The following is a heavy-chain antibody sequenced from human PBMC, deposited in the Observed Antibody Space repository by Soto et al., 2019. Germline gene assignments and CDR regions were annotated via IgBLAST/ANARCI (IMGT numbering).Heavy chain of an antibody. Sequence: ASVKVSCKASGYTFISYGISWVRQAPGQGLEWMGWISGYNGNTNYAQKLQGRVTMTTDTSASTAYMELRSLKSDDTAVYYCARSGTTGTRQMIYWGQGTLVTVSS. CDR2: ISGYNGNT. D-gene: IGHD1-1*01. CDR1: GYTFISYG. J-gene: IGHJ4*02. V-gene: IGHV1-18*01. CDR3: ARSGTTGTRQMIY.